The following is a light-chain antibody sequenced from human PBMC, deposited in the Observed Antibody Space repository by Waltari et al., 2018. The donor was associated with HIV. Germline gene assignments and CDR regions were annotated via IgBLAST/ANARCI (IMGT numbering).Light chain of an antibody. CDR1: RSDVGSYNL. J-gene: IGLJ2*01. V-gene: IGLV2-23*02. CDR2: EVS. CDR3: CSYAGSSSHVV. Sequence: SALTQPASVSGSPGQSLTISCPGTRSDVGSYNLVSWYQQHPGKAPKLMIYEVSKRPSGVSNRFSGSKSGNTASLTISGLQAEDEADYYCCSYAGSSSHVVFGGGTKLTVL.